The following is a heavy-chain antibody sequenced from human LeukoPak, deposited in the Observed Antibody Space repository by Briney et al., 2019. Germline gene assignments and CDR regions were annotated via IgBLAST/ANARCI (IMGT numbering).Heavy chain of an antibody. J-gene: IGHJ4*02. CDR1: GYSFTSYW. Sequence: GESLKISCKGSGYSFTSYWISWVRQMPGKGLEWMGKIDPSDSYTNYSPSFQGHVTISADKSISTAYLQWSSLKASDTAMYYCARVPDSDSGYDYFDYWGQGTLVTVPS. D-gene: IGHD5-12*01. CDR2: IDPSDSYT. V-gene: IGHV5-10-1*01. CDR3: ARVPDSDSGYDYFDY.